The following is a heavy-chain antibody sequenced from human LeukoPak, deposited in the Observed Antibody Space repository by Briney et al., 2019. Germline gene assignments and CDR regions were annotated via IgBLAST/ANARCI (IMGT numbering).Heavy chain of an antibody. CDR2: IYYSGST. D-gene: IGHD3-22*01. CDR1: GGSISSSSYY. J-gene: IGHJ3*02. Sequence: SETLSLTCTVSGGSISSSSYYWGWLRQPPGKGLEWIGSIYYSGSTYYNPSLKSRVTISVDTSKNQFSLKLSSVTAADAAVYYCARAGSITMIVVVITTPTDAFDIWGQATMVT. V-gene: IGHV4-39*07. CDR3: ARAGSITMIVVVITTPTDAFDI.